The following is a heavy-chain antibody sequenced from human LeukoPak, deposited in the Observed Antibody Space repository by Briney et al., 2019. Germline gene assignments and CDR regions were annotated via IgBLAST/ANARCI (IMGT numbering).Heavy chain of an antibody. J-gene: IGHJ4*02. V-gene: IGHV3-7*03. CDR1: GFTFSNYW. CDR2: IKQDGSEK. CDR3: ARDPDTAMATGFDY. Sequence: GGSLRLSCAASGFTFSNYWMSWVRQAPGKGLEWVANIKQDGSEKYYVGSVKGRFTISRDNADNSLYLQMNSLRAEDTAVYYCARDPDTAMATGFDYWGQGTLVTVSS. D-gene: IGHD5-18*01.